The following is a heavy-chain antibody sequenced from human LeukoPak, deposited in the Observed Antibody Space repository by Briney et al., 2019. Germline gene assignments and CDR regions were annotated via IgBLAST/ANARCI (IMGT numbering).Heavy chain of an antibody. D-gene: IGHD4-17*01. CDR2: ISGSGGST. CDR1: GFTFSSYA. Sequence: SGGSLRLPCAASGFTFSSYAISWVRQAPGKGLEWVSAISGSGGSTYYADSVKGRFTISRDNAKNSLYLQMNSLRAEDTAVYYCASTRDGDYADYWGQGTLVTVSS. J-gene: IGHJ4*02. V-gene: IGHV3-23*01. CDR3: ASTRDGDYADY.